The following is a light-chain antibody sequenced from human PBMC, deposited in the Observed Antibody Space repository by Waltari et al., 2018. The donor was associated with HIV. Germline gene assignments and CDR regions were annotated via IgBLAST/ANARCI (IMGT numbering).Light chain of an antibody. V-gene: IGKV3-15*01. CDR1: QSLTAN. J-gene: IGKJ2*01. CDR2: GGA. Sequence: LTQSPATLSVSTGERVTLHCRASQSLTANLAWYQQRPGQAPSLLILGGASRATDIPARFTGSGSVTDYTLTISSVQSEDSAVYYCQQNIHWPPYTFGQGTKL. CDR3: QQNIHWPPYT.